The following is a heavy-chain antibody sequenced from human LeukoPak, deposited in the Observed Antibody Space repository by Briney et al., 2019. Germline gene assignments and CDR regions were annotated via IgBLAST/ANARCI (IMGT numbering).Heavy chain of an antibody. Sequence: GRCLRPACAPSGFTFSSYWMSWVRQAPGKGLEWVANIKLDGSEKYYVDSVKGRFTISRDNTKNSLYLQMNSLRAEDTAVYYCARSGVERVRRFDIWGQGTMVTVSS. V-gene: IGHV3-7*01. D-gene: IGHD1-1*01. CDR2: IKLDGSEK. CDR1: GFTFSSYW. CDR3: ARSGVERVRRFDI. J-gene: IGHJ3*02.